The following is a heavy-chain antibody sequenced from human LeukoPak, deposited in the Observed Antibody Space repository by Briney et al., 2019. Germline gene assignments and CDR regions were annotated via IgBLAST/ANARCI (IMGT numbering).Heavy chain of an antibody. J-gene: IGHJ4*02. CDR3: ARDQYVVRGVIITPHFDH. V-gene: IGHV3-30*04. Sequence: GRSLRLSCAASRFTFSSYTMHWVRQAPGKGLEWVSLISYDGSNKYYADSVKGRFTISRDNSKNTLYLQMNSLRAEDTAVYYCARDQYVVRGVIITPHFDHWGQGTLVTVSS. CDR1: RFTFSSYT. D-gene: IGHD3-10*01. CDR2: ISYDGSNK.